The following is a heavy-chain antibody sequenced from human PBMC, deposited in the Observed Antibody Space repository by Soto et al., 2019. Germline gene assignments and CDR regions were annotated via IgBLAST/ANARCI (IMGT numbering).Heavy chain of an antibody. V-gene: IGHV1-3*01. Sequence: ASVKVSCKASGYTFTSFPIHWVRQAPGQRLEWMGWINAGNGDTKYSQKFQGGVTVTRDTSASTAYMELISLRSEDTAVYYCTRAPRGENWGQGTLVTVSS. CDR3: TRAPRGEN. CDR2: INAGNGDT. D-gene: IGHD2-21*01. CDR1: GYTFTSFP. J-gene: IGHJ1*01.